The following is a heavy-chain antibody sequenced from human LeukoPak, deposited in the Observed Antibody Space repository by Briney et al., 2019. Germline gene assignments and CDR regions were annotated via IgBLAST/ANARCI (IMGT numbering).Heavy chain of an antibody. CDR2: IIPIFGTP. Sequence: ASVKVSCKASGGTFSRYAISWVRQAPGQGLGWMGGIIPIFGTPNYAQKFQGRVTITADESTSTAYMELSSLRSEDTAVYYCASRDCGGDCYSSCYYYYGMDVWGQGTTVTVSS. D-gene: IGHD2-21*02. CDR1: GGTFSRYA. CDR3: ASRDCGGDCYSSCYYYYGMDV. V-gene: IGHV1-69*13. J-gene: IGHJ6*02.